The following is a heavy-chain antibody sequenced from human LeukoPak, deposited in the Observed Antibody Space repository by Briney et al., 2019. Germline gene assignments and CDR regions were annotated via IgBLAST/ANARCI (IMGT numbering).Heavy chain of an antibody. V-gene: IGHV4-61*02. Sequence: SETLSLTCTVSGGSISSGSYYWSWIRQPAGKGLEWIGGIYTSGSTNYNPSLKSRVTISVDTSKNQFSLKLSSVTAADTAVYYCARGGDIAAAGIGFDYWGQGTLVTVSS. CDR3: ARGGDIAAAGIGFDY. D-gene: IGHD6-13*01. J-gene: IGHJ4*02. CDR1: GGSISSGSYY. CDR2: IYTSGST.